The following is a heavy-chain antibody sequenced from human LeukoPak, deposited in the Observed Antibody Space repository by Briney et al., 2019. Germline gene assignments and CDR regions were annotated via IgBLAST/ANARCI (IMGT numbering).Heavy chain of an antibody. CDR3: TTSSTWEYFDL. V-gene: IGHV4-38-2*02. CDR2: IYHSGST. Sequence: SETLSLTCTVSGYSISSGYYWGWIRQPPGKGLEWIGSIYHSGSTYYNPSLKSRVTISVDTSKNQFSLKLSSVAAADTAVYYCTTSSTWEYFDLWGRGTPVTVSS. D-gene: IGHD6-13*01. J-gene: IGHJ2*01. CDR1: GYSISSGYY.